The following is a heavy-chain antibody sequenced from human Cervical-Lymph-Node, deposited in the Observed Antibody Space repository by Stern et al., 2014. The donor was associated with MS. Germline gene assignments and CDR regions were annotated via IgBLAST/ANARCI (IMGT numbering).Heavy chain of an antibody. Sequence: EVQLVESGGGLVQPGESLRLSCAASTFTFSSYGMNWVRQAPGKGPEWVSAISSSGEWSYCADPVKGRFTISRDKYKNTLYLQKNSLSAEDTAVYFCAGDIRRDNGGYGGCDGFEIWGQGTMVIVSS. CDR3: AGDIRRDNGGYGGCDGFEI. D-gene: IGHD4-17*01. CDR1: TFTFSSYG. CDR2: ISSSGEWS. J-gene: IGHJ3*02. V-gene: IGHV3-23*04.